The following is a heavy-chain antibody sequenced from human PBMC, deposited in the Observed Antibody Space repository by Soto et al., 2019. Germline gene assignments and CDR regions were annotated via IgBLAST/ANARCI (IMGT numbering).Heavy chain of an antibody. Sequence: QVQLVESGGGVVQPGMSLRLSCAASGFTFNNYGMHWVRQAPGKGLEWVTFISRDGSNKDYADSVRGRFTISRDISKNTLYLQMNSLRAEDTAVYFCAKDQGDDYNLFDYWGLGTLVTVSS. J-gene: IGHJ4*02. CDR3: AKDQGDDYNLFDY. D-gene: IGHD4-4*01. CDR2: ISRDGSNK. V-gene: IGHV3-30*18. CDR1: GFTFNNYG.